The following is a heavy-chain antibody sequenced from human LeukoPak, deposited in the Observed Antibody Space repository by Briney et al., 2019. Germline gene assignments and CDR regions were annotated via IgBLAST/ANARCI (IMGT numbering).Heavy chain of an antibody. D-gene: IGHD3-10*01. J-gene: IGHJ4*02. V-gene: IGHV4-4*07. Sequence: PSETLSLTCTVSGGSISSYYWSWIRQPAGKRLEWIGRIYTSGSTNYNPSLKSRVTMSVDTSKNQFSLKLSSVTAANTAVYYCARGRGSGSYLYYFDYWGQGTLVTVSS. CDR2: IYTSGST. CDR3: ARGRGSGSYLYYFDY. CDR1: GGSISSYY.